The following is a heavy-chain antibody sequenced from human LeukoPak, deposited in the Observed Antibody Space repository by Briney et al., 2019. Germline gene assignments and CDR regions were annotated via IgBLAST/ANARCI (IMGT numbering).Heavy chain of an antibody. J-gene: IGHJ4*02. V-gene: IGHV4-34*01. CDR2: INHSGST. CDR1: GGSFSGYY. CDR3: ARDPEVAPKTKYYDFWSGYRSFDY. D-gene: IGHD3-3*01. Sequence: PSETLSLTCAVYGGSFSGYYWSWIRQPPGKGLEWIGEINHSGSTNYNPSLKSRVTISVDTSKDQFSLKLSSVPAADTAVYYCARDPEVAPKTKYYDFWSGYRSFDYWGQGTLVTVSS.